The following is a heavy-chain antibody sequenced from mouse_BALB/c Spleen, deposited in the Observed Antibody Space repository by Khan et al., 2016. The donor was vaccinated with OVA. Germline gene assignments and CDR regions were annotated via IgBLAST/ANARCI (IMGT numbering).Heavy chain of an antibody. CDR3: ARGNYYGSNSCFAY. V-gene: IGHV9-3*02. D-gene: IGHD1-1*01. Sequence: QIQLVQSGPELKKPGETVKISCKASGYTFTNYGINWVKQAPGKGLKWMGWINPNTGEPTYAEEFKGRFAFSLETSASTAYLKINSLKTEDTATFFCARGNYYGSNSCFAYWGQGTLVTVSA. CDR2: INPNTGEP. CDR1: GYTFTNYG. J-gene: IGHJ3*01.